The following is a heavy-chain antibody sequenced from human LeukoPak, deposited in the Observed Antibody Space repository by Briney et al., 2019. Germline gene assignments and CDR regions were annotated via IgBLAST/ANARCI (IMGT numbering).Heavy chain of an antibody. J-gene: IGHJ4*02. Sequence: ASVKVSCKASGYTFTDFYMHWVRQAPGQGLEWMGWINPSSGGTNYAQKFQGRVTMTRDTSISTAYMELSRLTADDTAVYYCARTPGTTFGFSDYWGQGTLVTVSS. D-gene: IGHD3-16*01. CDR1: GYTFTDFY. CDR3: ARTPGTTFGFSDY. CDR2: INPSSGGT. V-gene: IGHV1-2*02.